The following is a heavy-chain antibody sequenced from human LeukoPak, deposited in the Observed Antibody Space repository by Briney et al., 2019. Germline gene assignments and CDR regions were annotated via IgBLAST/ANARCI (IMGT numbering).Heavy chain of an antibody. V-gene: IGHV3-30*01. J-gene: IGHJ4*02. CDR3: ARDLANSGYDLFDY. CDR1: GFTFSSYA. D-gene: IGHD5-12*01. Sequence: GGSLRLSCAASGFTFSSYAMHWVRQAPGKGLERVAVISYDGSNKYYADSVKGRFTISRDNSKNTLYLQMNSLRAEDTAVYYCARDLANSGYDLFDYWGQGTLVTVSS. CDR2: ISYDGSNK.